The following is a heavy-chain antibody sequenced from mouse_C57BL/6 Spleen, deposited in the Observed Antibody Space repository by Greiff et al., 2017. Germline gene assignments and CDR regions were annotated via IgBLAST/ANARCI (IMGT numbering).Heavy chain of an antibody. V-gene: IGHV5-17*01. CDR2: ISSGSSTI. CDR1: GFTFSDYG. CDR3: ARPSYYYGSSNWYFDV. D-gene: IGHD1-1*01. J-gene: IGHJ1*03. Sequence: DVKLVESGGGLVKPGGSLKLSCAASGFTFSDYGMHWVRQAPEKGLEWVAYISSGSSTIYYADTVKGRFTISRDNAKNTLFLQMTSLRSEDTAMYYCARPSYYYGSSNWYFDVWGTGTTVTVSS.